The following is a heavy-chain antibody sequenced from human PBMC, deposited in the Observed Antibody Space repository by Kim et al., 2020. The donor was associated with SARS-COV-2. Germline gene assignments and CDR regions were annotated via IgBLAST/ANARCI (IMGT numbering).Heavy chain of an antibody. CDR3: AKFLVPSQLCFVHYGMH. Sequence: GGSLRLSCAASGFTFSSYGMHWVRQAPGKGLEWVAVISYDGSNKYYADSVKGRFTISRDNSKNTLYLQMNSLRAEDTAVYYCAKFLVPSQLCFVHYGMH. D-gene: IGHD5-18*01. CDR1: GFTFSSYG. V-gene: IGHV3-30*18. CDR2: ISYDGSNK. J-gene: IGHJ6*01.